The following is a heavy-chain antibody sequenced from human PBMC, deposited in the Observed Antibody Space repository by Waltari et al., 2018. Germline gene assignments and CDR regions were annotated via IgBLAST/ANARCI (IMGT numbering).Heavy chain of an antibody. Sequence: QVQLQQWGAGLLKPSETLSLTCAAYGGSVSGYYCLWIHQPPAQGLEWIGEINHSGSTNYNPSLKSRVTISVDTSKNQFSLKLSAVTAADTAVYYCARDKKTIFGVHYYYGMDVWGQGTTVTVSS. D-gene: IGHD3-3*01. J-gene: IGHJ6*02. V-gene: IGHV4-34*01. CDR2: INHSGST. CDR3: ARDKKTIFGVHYYYGMDV. CDR1: GGSVSGYY.